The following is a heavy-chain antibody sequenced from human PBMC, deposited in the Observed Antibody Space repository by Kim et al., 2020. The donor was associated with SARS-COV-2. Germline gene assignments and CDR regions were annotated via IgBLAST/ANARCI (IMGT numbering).Heavy chain of an antibody. CDR2: ISGSGGSI. J-gene: IGHJ3*02. CDR1: GFTFSSYA. Sequence: GGSLRLSCAASGFTFSSYAMSWVRQAPGKGLEWVSAISGSGGSIYYADSVKGRFTLSRDHSTTTLYLHLTSLRAEDTAVYYCAKDIVYYYDSSGYPKIDAFDIWGQGTMVTVSS. CDR3: AKDIVYYYDSSGYPKIDAFDI. D-gene: IGHD3-22*01. V-gene: IGHV3-23*01.